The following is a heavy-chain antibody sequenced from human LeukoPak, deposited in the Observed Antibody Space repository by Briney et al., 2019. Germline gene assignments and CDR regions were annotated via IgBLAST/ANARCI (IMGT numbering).Heavy chain of an antibody. Sequence: GGSLRLSCAASGFTFSSYAMHWVRQAPGKGLEYVSAISSNGGSTYYANSVKGRFTISRDNSKNTLYLQMGSLRAEDMAVYYCARSEVVDIVATIRGYYYYGMDVWGQGTTVTVSS. V-gene: IGHV3-64*01. J-gene: IGHJ6*02. CDR1: GFTFSSYA. D-gene: IGHD5-12*01. CDR2: ISSNGGST. CDR3: ARSEVVDIVATIRGYYYYGMDV.